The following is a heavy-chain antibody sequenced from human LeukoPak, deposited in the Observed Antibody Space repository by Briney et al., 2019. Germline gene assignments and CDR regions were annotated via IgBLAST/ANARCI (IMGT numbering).Heavy chain of an antibody. CDR1: GGSISSSSYY. Sequence: SETLSLTCTVSGGSISSSSYYWGWIRQPPGKGLEWIGSIHYSGSTNYNPSLKSRVTISVDTSKNQFSLKLSSVTAADTAVYYCAAVRGAGYYYMDVWGKGTTVTISS. CDR3: AAVRGAGYYYMDV. J-gene: IGHJ6*03. CDR2: IHYSGST. D-gene: IGHD3-10*01. V-gene: IGHV4-39*07.